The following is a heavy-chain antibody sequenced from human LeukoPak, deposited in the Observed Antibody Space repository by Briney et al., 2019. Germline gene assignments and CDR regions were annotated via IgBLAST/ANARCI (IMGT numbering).Heavy chain of an antibody. J-gene: IGHJ1*01. CDR3: ASAGIAAGTFQH. CDR1: GFTFSDYY. Sequence: GGSLRLSCAASGFTFSDYYMSSIRQAPGKGLEWVSYISSSGSTIHYADSVKGRFTISRDNAKNSLYLQMNSLRAEDTVVYYCASAGIAAGTFQHWGQGTLVTVP. V-gene: IGHV3-11*01. CDR2: ISSSGSTI. D-gene: IGHD6-25*01.